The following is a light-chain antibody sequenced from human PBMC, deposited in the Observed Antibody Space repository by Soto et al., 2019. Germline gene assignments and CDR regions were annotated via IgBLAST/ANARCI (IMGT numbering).Light chain of an antibody. CDR3: QQYHKWPPFT. CDR1: QTVSNN. J-gene: IGKJ4*01. V-gene: IGKV3-15*01. Sequence: EIVMTQSPATLSMSPGERVSISCRASQTVSNNLAWYQQKPGQAPRLLIYGASTRSIGVAARFSGSGSGTEFTLTITSLQSEDFAVYYCQQYHKWPPFTFGGGTVVEIK. CDR2: GAS.